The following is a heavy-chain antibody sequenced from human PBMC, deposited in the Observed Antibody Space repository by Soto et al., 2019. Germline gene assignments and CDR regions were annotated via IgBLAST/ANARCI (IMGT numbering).Heavy chain of an antibody. V-gene: IGHV3-30*18. J-gene: IGHJ4*02. CDR2: ISYDGSNK. D-gene: IGHD1-1*01. CDR1: GFTFSSYG. CDR3: AKRALGGYAFDY. Sequence: QVQLVESGGGVVQPGRSLRLSCAASGFTFSSYGMHWVRQAPGKGLEWVAVISYDGSNKYYADSVKGRFTISRDNSKNTLYLQMNSLRAEDTAVYYCAKRALGGYAFDYWGQGTLVTVSS.